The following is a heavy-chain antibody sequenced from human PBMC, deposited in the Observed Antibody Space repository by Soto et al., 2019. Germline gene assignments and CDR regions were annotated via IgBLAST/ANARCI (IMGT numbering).Heavy chain of an antibody. V-gene: IGHV3-7*03. CDR2: IKQDGSKR. Sequence: EVELVESGGGLFQPGGSLRLSCAASGFTFSDQRMSWVRQIPGKGLQWVANIKQDGSKRYYVDSVKGRFTISRDNARNSLYLQMTSLRVEDTAVYYCAIGDSFDYWGQGTLVTVSS. CDR3: AIGDSFDY. J-gene: IGHJ4*02. CDR1: GFTFSDQR.